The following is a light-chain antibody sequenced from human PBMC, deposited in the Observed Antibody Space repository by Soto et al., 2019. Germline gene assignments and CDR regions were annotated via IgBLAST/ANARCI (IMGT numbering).Light chain of an antibody. V-gene: IGKV1-39*01. CDR1: QSISTY. CDR3: QRSYSTQYT. J-gene: IGKJ2*01. CDR2: AAS. Sequence: DIQMTQSPSSLSASVGDRVTITCRASQSISTYLNWYLQKPGKAPKLLISAASSLQSGVPSRFSGSGSGTHFTLTINSLQPEDFATYYCQRSYSTQYTFGQGTKVDIK.